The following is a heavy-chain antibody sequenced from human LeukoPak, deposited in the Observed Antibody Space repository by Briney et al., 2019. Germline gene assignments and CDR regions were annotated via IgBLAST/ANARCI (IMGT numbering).Heavy chain of an antibody. CDR3: ARAPSRGYSGYDNWFDP. J-gene: IGHJ5*02. Sequence: DPSETLSLTCTVSGASIRSGDYYWSWIRQPPGKGLEWIGYIYDSGSTYYNPSLKSRITISVDTSENRFSLKLSSVTATDTAVYYCARAPSRGYSGYDNWFDPWGQGTLVTVSS. CDR2: IYDSGST. CDR1: GASIRSGDYY. V-gene: IGHV4-30-4*01. D-gene: IGHD5-12*01.